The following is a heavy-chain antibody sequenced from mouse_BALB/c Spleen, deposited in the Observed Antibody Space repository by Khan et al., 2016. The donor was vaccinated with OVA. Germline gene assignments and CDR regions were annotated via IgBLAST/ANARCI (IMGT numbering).Heavy chain of an antibody. Sequence: VQLQQSGAELVKPGASMKLSCKASGYTFNSYYMYWVKQRPGQGLEWIGEINPNNGDANFNEKFKNKATLTVDKSSNTAFMQLSSLTSEDSAVYYCTRSGYGSFAYWGQGTLVTVSA. D-gene: IGHD2-2*01. CDR1: GYTFNSYY. J-gene: IGHJ3*01. CDR3: TRSGYGSFAY. CDR2: INPNNGDA. V-gene: IGHV1S81*02.